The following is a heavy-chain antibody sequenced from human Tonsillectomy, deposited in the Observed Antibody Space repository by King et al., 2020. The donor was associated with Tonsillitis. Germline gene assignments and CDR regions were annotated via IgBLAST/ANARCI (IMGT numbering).Heavy chain of an antibody. CDR1: GFAFSSSG. CDR3: AKEHMWDLLPDSMSYFDY. D-gene: IGHD1-26*01. V-gene: IGHV3-30*02. CDR2: IRYDGSNE. J-gene: IGHJ4*02. Sequence: VQLVESGGGVVQPGGSLRLSCAASGFAFSSSGMHWVRQAPGKGLEWVTFIRYDGSNEYYADSVKGRFTISRDNSKNTLYLQMNSLRAEDTAVYYCAKEHMWDLLPDSMSYFDYWGQGALVTVSS.